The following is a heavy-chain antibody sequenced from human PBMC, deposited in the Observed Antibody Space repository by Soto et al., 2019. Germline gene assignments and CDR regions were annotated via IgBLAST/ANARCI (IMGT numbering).Heavy chain of an antibody. CDR3: ACYYYDSSGYSTFLGY. CDR2: IIPIFGTA. CDR1: GGTFSSYA. D-gene: IGHD3-22*01. V-gene: IGHV1-69*06. J-gene: IGHJ4*02. Sequence: SVKVSCKASGGTFSSYAISWVRQAPGQGLEWMGGIIPIFGTANYAQKFQGRVTITADKSTSTAYMELSSLRSEDTAVYYGACYYYDSSGYSTFLGYWGQGTLVTVSS.